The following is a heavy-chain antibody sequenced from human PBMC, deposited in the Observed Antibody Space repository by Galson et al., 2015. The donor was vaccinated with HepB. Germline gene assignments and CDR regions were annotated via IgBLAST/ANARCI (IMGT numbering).Heavy chain of an antibody. Sequence: SVKVSCKASGYSFTAYTINWVRQAPGQGLEWMGLISGYNGKTNYAQKVQGRVTMTTDTPTSTAYMELRSLTSEDTAVYYCARAPDPAYCSTSSCYYFDPWGQGTLVTVSS. CDR1: GYSFTAYT. J-gene: IGHJ5*02. V-gene: IGHV1-18*01. CDR2: ISGYNGKT. CDR3: ARAPDPAYCSTSSCYYFDP. D-gene: IGHD2-2*01.